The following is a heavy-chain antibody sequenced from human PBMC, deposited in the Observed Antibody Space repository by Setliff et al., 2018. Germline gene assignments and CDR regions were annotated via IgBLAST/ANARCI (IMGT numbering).Heavy chain of an antibody. Sequence: PSETLSLTCTVSGGSISSHYWSWIRQPPGKGLEWIGSIFYSGRTFYNPSLKSRVTISVDTSKNQFSLTLSSVTAADTAVYYCARLPNYVWGSPVDYWGQGTLVTVSS. CDR1: GGSISSHY. D-gene: IGHD3-16*01. V-gene: IGHV4-59*05. CDR2: IFYSGRT. J-gene: IGHJ4*02. CDR3: ARLPNYVWGSPVDY.